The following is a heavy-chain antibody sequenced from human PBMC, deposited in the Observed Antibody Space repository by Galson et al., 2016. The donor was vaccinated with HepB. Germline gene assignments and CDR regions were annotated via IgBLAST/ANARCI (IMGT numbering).Heavy chain of an antibody. CDR2: IYYSGST. CDR1: GDSISSLEYY. Sequence: SETLSLTCIVSGDSISSLEYYWGWIRQPPGRGLEWIGSIYYSGSTSYNPSLESRVTISVDTSKNQFSLRLSSVTAADTAVYYCATGISVAGKYYYYYMDVWGKWTPVTVSS. V-gene: IGHV4-39*01. J-gene: IGHJ6*03. D-gene: IGHD6-19*01. CDR3: ATGISVAGKYYYYYMDV.